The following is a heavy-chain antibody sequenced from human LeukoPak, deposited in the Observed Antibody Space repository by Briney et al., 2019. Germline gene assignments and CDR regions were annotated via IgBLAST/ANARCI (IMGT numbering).Heavy chain of an antibody. D-gene: IGHD5-24*01. J-gene: IGHJ6*02. CDR1: GFTFSSYA. CDR2: ISYDGSNK. V-gene: IGHV3-30-3*01. Sequence: PGGSLRLSCAASGFTFSSYAMHWARQAPGKGLEWVAVISYDGSNKYYADSVKGRFTISRDNSKNTLYLQMNSLRAEDTAVYYCARDPDGRIDYYYGMDVWGQGTTVTVSS. CDR3: ARDPDGRIDYYYGMDV.